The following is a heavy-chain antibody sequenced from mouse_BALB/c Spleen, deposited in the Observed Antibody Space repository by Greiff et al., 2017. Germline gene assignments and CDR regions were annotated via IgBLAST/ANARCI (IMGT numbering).Heavy chain of an antibody. D-gene: IGHD1-3*01. V-gene: IGHV5-4*02. CDR1: GFTFSDYY. CDR2: ISDGGSYT. J-gene: IGHJ3*01. Sequence: EVKVVESGGGLVKPGGSLKLSCAASGFTFSDYYMYWVRQTPEKRLEWVATISDGGSYTYYPDSVKGRFTISRDNAKNNLYLQMSSLKSEDTAMYYCARGVGPEEMFAYWGQGTLVTVSA. CDR3: ARGVGPEEMFAY.